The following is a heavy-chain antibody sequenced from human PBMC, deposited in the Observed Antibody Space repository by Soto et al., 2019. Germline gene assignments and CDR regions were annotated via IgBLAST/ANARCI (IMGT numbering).Heavy chain of an antibody. Sequence: ASVKVSCKASGYTFTSYGITWVRQAPGQGLEWMGWIRVYNGNTNYAQKLQGRVTMTTDTSTSTAYMELRSLRAEDTAIYYCAKEGVERLFNFDYWGQGTLVTVSS. V-gene: IGHV1-18*01. CDR2: IRVYNGNT. D-gene: IGHD1-1*01. J-gene: IGHJ4*02. CDR1: GYTFTSYG. CDR3: AKEGVERLFNFDY.